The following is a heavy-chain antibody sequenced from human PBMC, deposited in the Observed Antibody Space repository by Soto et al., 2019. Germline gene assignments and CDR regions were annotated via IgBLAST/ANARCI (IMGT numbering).Heavy chain of an antibody. CDR3: ARLSPYDFWSGDYGMDV. CDR1: GYSFTSYW. J-gene: IGHJ6*02. D-gene: IGHD3-3*01. V-gene: IGHV5-10-1*01. Sequence: GESLKISCKGSGYSFTSYWISWVRQMPGKGLEWMGRIDPSDSYTNYSPSFQRHVTISADKSISTAYLQWSSLKASDTAMYYCARLSPYDFWSGDYGMDVWGQGTTVTVSS. CDR2: IDPSDSYT.